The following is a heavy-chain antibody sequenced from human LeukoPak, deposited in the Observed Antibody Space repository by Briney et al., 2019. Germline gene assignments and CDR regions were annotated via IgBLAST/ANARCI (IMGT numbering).Heavy chain of an antibody. CDR3: AREGEVSVD. Sequence: ASVKVSCKASGGTFSSSAISWVRQAPGQGLEWTGRIIPILGIANYAQKFQGRVTITADKSTSTAYMELSSLRSEDTAVYYCAREGEVSVDWGQGTLVTVSS. CDR2: IIPILGIA. CDR1: GGTFSSSA. D-gene: IGHD5/OR15-5a*01. V-gene: IGHV1-69*04. J-gene: IGHJ4*02.